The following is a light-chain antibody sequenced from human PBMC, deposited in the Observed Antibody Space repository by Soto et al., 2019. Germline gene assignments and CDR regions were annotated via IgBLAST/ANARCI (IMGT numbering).Light chain of an antibody. J-gene: IGKJ5*01. Sequence: DIQMTQSPSSLSTSVGDRVTITCRASQNIGTSLNWYRQKPGEAPKLLIYAASSLQSGVSSRFSGSGSGTDFTLTISSLQPEDSATYYCQQSDHSPIYTFGQGTRLEIK. V-gene: IGKV1-39*01. CDR2: AAS. CDR3: QQSDHSPIYT. CDR1: QNIGTS.